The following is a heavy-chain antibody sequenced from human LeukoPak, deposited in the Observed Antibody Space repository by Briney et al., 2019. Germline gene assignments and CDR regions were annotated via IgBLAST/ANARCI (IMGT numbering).Heavy chain of an antibody. V-gene: IGHV1-18*01. Sequence: GASVKVSCKASGYTFTSYGISWVRQAPGQGLEWMGWISAYNGNTNYAQKLQGRVTMTTDTSTSTAYMELRSLRSGDTAVHYCARDRRIAAAGTLSYWGQGTLVTVSS. CDR3: ARDRRIAAAGTLSY. D-gene: IGHD6-13*01. J-gene: IGHJ4*02. CDR2: ISAYNGNT. CDR1: GYTFTSYG.